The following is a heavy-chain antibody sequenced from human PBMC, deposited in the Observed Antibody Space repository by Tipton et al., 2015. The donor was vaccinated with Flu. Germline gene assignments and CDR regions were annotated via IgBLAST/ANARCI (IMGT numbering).Heavy chain of an antibody. CDR2: IYTSGST. V-gene: IGHV4-61*02. CDR3: AREGFDSSGYRAGDAFDI. Sequence: TLSLTCTVSGGSISSGSYYWSWIRQPAGKGLEWIGRIYTSGSTNSNPSLKSRVTISVDTSKNQFSLKLSSVTAADTAVYYCAREGFDSSGYRAGDAFDIRGQGTMVTVSS. J-gene: IGHJ3*02. CDR1: GGSISSGSYY. D-gene: IGHD3-22*01.